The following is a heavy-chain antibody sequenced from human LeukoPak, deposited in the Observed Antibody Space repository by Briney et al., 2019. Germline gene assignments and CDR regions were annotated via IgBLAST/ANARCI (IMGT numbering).Heavy chain of an antibody. J-gene: IGHJ3*02. CDR1: GYTFTGYY. V-gene: IGHV1-2*02. D-gene: IGHD4-17*01. CDR2: INPNSGGT. Sequence: ASVKVSCKASGYTFTGYYMHWVRQAPGQGLEWMGWINPNSGGTNYAQKFQGRVTMTRDTSISTAYMELSRLRSDDTAVYYCASSADYGDYQNYDRHAFDIWGQGTMVTVSS. CDR3: ASSADYGDYQNYDRHAFDI.